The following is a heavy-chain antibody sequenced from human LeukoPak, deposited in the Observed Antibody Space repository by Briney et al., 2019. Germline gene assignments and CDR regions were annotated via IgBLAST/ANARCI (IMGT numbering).Heavy chain of an antibody. J-gene: IGHJ6*03. Sequence: GSLRLSCAASGFIFGDYSMNWVRQPPGKGLEWIGYMHISESTNYNPSLTSRVTVSVDTSKNQFSLKMTSVTAADTAVYYCARHSAYGSGTLRYFYNHMDVWGKGTTVTVSS. CDR2: MHISEST. V-gene: IGHV4-4*09. CDR3: ARHSAYGSGTLRYFYNHMDV. D-gene: IGHD3-10*01. CDR1: GFIFGDYS.